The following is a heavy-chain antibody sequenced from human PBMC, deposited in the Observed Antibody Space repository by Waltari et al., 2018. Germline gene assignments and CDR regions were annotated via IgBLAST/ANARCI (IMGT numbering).Heavy chain of an antibody. V-gene: IGHV4-38-2*01. Sequence: QVQLQESGPGLVKPSETLSLTCAVSGYSISSGYYWGWIRKPPGKGLEWIGSIYHSGNTYYNPSLKSRVTISVDTSKNQFSLKLSAVTAADTAVYYCASRTTVTNGYYWGQGTLVTVSS. CDR2: IYHSGNT. CDR1: GYSISSGYY. CDR3: ASRTTVTNGYY. J-gene: IGHJ4*02. D-gene: IGHD4-17*01.